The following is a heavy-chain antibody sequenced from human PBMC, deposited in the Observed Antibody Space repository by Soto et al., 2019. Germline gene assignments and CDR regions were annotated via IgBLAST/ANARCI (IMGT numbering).Heavy chain of an antibody. D-gene: IGHD6-13*01. J-gene: IGHJ4*02. Sequence: QVQLVESGGGVVQPGRSLRLSCAASGFTFSSYAMHWVRQAPGKGLEWVAGISYDGSNKYYADSGKGPFTISRDNSKNTLYLQMNSLRAEDTAVYYCARPPYDVSSSWYEFDYWGQGTLVTVSS. CDR2: ISYDGSNK. CDR3: ARPPYDVSSSWYEFDY. CDR1: GFTFSSYA. V-gene: IGHV3-30-3*01.